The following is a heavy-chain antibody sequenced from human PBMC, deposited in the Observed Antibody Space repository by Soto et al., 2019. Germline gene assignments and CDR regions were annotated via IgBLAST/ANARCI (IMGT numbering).Heavy chain of an antibody. Sequence: GGSLRLSCAASGFTFSSYAMHWVRQAPGKGLEWVAVISYDGSNKYYADSVKGRFTISRDNSKNTLYLQMNSLRAEDTAVYYCARDLVVYKAAAGLIDYWGQGTLVTVSS. D-gene: IGHD6-13*01. CDR1: GFTFSSYA. CDR2: ISYDGSNK. J-gene: IGHJ4*02. CDR3: ARDLVVYKAAAGLIDY. V-gene: IGHV3-30-3*01.